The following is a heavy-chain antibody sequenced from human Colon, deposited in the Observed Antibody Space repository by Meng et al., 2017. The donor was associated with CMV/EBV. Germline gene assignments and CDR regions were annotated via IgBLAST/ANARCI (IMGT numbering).Heavy chain of an antibody. J-gene: IGHJ4*02. V-gene: IGHV3-72*01. CDR3: ARDGGYYDSSGYPVGLDY. CDR1: GFTFSDYY. D-gene: IGHD3-22*01. CDR2: IRDKGNSYTT. Sequence: GESLKISCAASGFTFSDYYMDWVRQAPGKGLEWVGRIRDKGNSYTTEYAASVKGRFTISRDDSKNSLYLQMNSLRAEDTAVYYCARDGGYYDSSGYPVGLDYWGQGTLVTVSS.